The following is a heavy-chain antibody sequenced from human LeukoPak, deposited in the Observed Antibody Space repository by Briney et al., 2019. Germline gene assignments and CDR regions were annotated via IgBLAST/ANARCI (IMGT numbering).Heavy chain of an antibody. Sequence: GGSLRLSCAACVFVFSKFNMICLRQAPGKGLEWVASIDTTSTYIFYGDSVRGRFTISRDHATNSLSLQMHSLTAGDTAVYYCARSRRDSAWYIDDYWGQGTLVTVSS. J-gene: IGHJ4*02. CDR3: ARSRRDSAWYIDDY. CDR1: VFVFSKFN. D-gene: IGHD6-13*01. CDR2: IDTTSTYI. V-gene: IGHV3-21*01.